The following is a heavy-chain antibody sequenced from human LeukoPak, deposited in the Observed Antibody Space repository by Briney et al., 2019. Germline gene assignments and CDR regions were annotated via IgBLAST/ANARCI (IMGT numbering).Heavy chain of an antibody. V-gene: IGHV3-23*01. J-gene: IGHJ4*02. Sequence: GGSLRLPCAASVFPFSSYAMRGVPRAPGRGLEGGSAISGSGGSTYFADSVKGRFTISRDNSKNTLYLQMNSLRAEDTAVYYCAKQSLADCIRCPFDSWGQGTLVTVSS. D-gene: IGHD2-15*01. CDR1: VFPFSSYA. CDR3: AKQSLADCIRCPFDS. CDR2: ISGSGGST.